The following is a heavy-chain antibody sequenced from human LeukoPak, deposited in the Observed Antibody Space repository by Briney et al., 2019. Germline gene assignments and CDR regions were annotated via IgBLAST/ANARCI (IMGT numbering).Heavy chain of an antibody. V-gene: IGHV3-20*01. CDR3: ARDEVVRGVNWFDP. CDR1: GFTFSSYW. J-gene: IGHJ5*02. D-gene: IGHD3-10*01. Sequence: GGSLRLSCAASGFTFSSYWMSWVRQAPGKGLEWVSGINWNGGSTGYADSVKGRFTISRDNAKNSLYLQMNSLRAEDTALYHCARDEVVRGVNWFDPWGQGTLVTVSS. CDR2: INWNGGST.